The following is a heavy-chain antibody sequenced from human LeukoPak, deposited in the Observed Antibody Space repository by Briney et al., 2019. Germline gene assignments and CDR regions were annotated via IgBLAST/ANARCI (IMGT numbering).Heavy chain of an antibody. V-gene: IGHV1-69*05. J-gene: IGHJ4*02. CDR3: ASVGYRYGSNDY. D-gene: IGHD5-18*01. CDR2: IIPTFGTA. CDR1: GGTFSSYA. Sequence: SVKVSCKASGGTFSSYAISWVRQAPGQGLEWMGGIIPTFGTADYAQKFQGRVTITTDESTSTAYMELSSLRSEDTAVYYCASVGYRYGSNDYWGQGTLVTVSS.